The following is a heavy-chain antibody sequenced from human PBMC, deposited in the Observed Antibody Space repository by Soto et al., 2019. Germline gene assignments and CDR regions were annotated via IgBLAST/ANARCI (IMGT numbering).Heavy chain of an antibody. D-gene: IGHD3-22*01. CDR2: IKSKTDGGTT. V-gene: IGHV3-15*01. CDR1: GFTFSNAW. CDR3: TTAHYYDSSGYLVDY. Sequence: GSLRLSCAASGFTFSNAWMSWVRQAPGKGLEWVGRIKSKTDGGTTDYAAPVKGRFTISRDDSKNTLYLQMNSLKTEDTAVYYCTTAHYYDSSGYLVDYWGQGTLVTVSS. J-gene: IGHJ4*02.